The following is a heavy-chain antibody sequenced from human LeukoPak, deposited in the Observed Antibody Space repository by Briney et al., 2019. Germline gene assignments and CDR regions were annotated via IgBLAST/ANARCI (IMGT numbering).Heavy chain of an antibody. J-gene: IGHJ4*02. CDR2: IYTSGST. CDR3: ARDGPYCSGGSCYSFPDY. CDR1: GGSISSYY. V-gene: IGHV4-4*07. D-gene: IGHD2-15*01. Sequence: KSLETLSLTCTVSGGSISSYYWSWIRQPAGKGLEWIGRIYTSGSTNYNPSLKSRVTMSVDTSKNQFSLKLSSVTAADTAVYYCARDGPYCSGGSCYSFPDYWGQGTLVTVSS.